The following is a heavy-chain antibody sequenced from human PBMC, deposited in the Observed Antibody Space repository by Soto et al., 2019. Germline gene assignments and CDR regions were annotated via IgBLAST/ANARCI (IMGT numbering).Heavy chain of an antibody. CDR2: IYYSGST. J-gene: IGHJ4*02. CDR1: GGSISSGGYY. V-gene: IGHV4-31*03. Sequence: QVQLQESGPGLVKPSQTLSLTCTVSGGSISSGGYYWSWIRQHPGRGLEWIGYIYYSGSTYYNPSLKSRVTISVDTSKNQFSLKLSSVTAADTAVYYCAREAAGVTTSYKRYYFDYWGQGTLVTVSS. CDR3: AREAAGVTTSYKRYYFDY. D-gene: IGHD4-17*01.